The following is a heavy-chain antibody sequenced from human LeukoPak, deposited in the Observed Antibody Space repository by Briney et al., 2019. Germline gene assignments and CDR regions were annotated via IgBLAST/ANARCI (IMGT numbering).Heavy chain of an antibody. V-gene: IGHV7-4-1*02. CDR2: INTNTGNP. D-gene: IGHD6-6*01. J-gene: IGHJ5*02. Sequence: GASVKASCKASGYTFTSYAMNWVRQAPGQGLEWMGWINTNTGNPTYAQGFTGRFVFSLDTSVSTAYLQISSLKAEDTAVYYCARVSVYSSSSDLRSWFDPWGQGTLVTVSS. CDR3: ARVSVYSSSSDLRSWFDP. CDR1: GYTFTSYA.